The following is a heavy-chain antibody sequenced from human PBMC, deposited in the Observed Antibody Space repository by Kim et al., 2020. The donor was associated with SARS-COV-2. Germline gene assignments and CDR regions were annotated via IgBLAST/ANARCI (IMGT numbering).Heavy chain of an antibody. Sequence: ASVKVSCKASGYTFNTYYIHWVRQAPGQGLEWMGKINPSGGSTSYAQKVQGRVTMIRDTSTSTVYMELSSLRSEETAVYYCARGWMLGHNEYWGQGTLVT. V-gene: IGHV1-46*02. CDR1: GYTFNTYY. D-gene: IGHD2-2*03. J-gene: IGHJ4*02. CDR3: ARGWMLGHNEY. CDR2: INPSGGST.